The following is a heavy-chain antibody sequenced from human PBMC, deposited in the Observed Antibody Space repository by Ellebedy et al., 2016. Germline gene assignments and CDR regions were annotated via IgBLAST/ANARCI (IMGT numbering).Heavy chain of an antibody. CDR3: TRGSYGDADFDF. CDR2: ISHSGST. CDR1: GGSFSGWF. V-gene: IGHV4-34*01. J-gene: IGHJ4*02. D-gene: IGHD4-17*01. Sequence: SETLSLXCGVYGGSFSGWFWTWIRQSPGKGLEWIGDISHSGSTNYNPSLKSRVTISIETSKKEFSLRLTSVTAADTAIYYCTRGSYGDADFDFWGQGIVVTVSS.